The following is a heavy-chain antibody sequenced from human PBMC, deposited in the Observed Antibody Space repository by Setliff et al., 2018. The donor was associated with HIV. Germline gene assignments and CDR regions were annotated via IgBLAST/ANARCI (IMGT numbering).Heavy chain of an antibody. D-gene: IGHD1-26*01. CDR3: VKGRSGNYHW. Sequence: GESLKISCGGSGFTFKSYGMNWVRQAPGKGLEWVASISSSSSYKYIFESVKGRFTISRDNSKNTQYLQMSSLRPEDTALYYCVKGRSGNYHWWGQGTLVTVSS. CDR2: ISSSSSYK. V-gene: IGHV3-21*01. CDR1: GFTFKSYG. J-gene: IGHJ4*02.